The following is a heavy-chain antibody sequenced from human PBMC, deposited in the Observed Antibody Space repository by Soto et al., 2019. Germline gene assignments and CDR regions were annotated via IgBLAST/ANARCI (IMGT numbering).Heavy chain of an antibody. CDR3: ARVWGGAFDI. Sequence: SEPLSLTCTVSGGSISSFYWSGIRQPPGKGLEWIGYIYYSGSTNYNPSLKSRVTISVDTSKNQFSLKLSSVTAADTAVYYCARVWGGAFDIWGQGTMVTVS. J-gene: IGHJ3*02. CDR2: IYYSGST. D-gene: IGHD3-10*01. V-gene: IGHV4-59*01. CDR1: GGSISSFY.